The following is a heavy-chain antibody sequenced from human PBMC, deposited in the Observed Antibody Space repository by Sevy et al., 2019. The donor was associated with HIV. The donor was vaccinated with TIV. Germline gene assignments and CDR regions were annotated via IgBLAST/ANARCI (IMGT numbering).Heavy chain of an antibody. V-gene: IGHV3-64D*06. CDR1: GFSFSNSA. J-gene: IGHJ6*02. CDR2: ISSDGVST. D-gene: IGHD3-3*01. Sequence: GGSLRLSCVGSGFSFSNSAMNWVRQTPGKGLKYVSAISSDGVSTYYTDSVRGRFTISRDNSKNTLYLQMSSLRVEDTAVYYCVKDPDYNFWRGDYGMDVWGQGTTVTVSS. CDR3: VKDPDYNFWRGDYGMDV.